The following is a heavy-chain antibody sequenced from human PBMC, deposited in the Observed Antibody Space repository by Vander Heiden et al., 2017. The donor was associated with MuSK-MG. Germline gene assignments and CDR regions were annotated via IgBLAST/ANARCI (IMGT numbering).Heavy chain of an antibody. J-gene: IGHJ1*01. D-gene: IGHD2-15*01. CDR2: IYYSGST. Sequence: QLQLQESGPGLVKPSETLSLTCTVSGGPISSSSYYWGWIRQPPGKGLEWIGSIYYSGSTYYNPSLKSRVTISVDTSKNQFSLKLSSVTAADTAVYYCARLRGYCSGGSCYSNKYFQHWGQGTLVTVSS. V-gene: IGHV4-39*01. CDR1: GGPISSSSYY. CDR3: ARLRGYCSGGSCYSNKYFQH.